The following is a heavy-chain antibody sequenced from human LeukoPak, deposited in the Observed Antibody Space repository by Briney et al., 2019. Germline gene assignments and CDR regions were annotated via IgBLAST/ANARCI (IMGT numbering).Heavy chain of an antibody. Sequence: SETXSXTXXVXXXXXXGXYWSWIRQPPGKGLEWIGEINHSGSTNYNPSLKSRVTISVDTSKNQFSLKLSSVTAADTAVYYCARGSRRRYYFDYWGQGTLVTVSS. CDR2: INHSGST. V-gene: IGHV4-34*01. CDR1: XXXXXGXY. J-gene: IGHJ4*02. D-gene: IGHD5-24*01. CDR3: ARGSRRRYYFDY.